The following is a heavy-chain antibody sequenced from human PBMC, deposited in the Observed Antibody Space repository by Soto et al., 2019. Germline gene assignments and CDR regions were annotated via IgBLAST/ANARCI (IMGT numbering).Heavy chain of an antibody. V-gene: IGHV4-39*01. Sequence: SETLSLTCTVSGGSISSSSYYWGWIRQPPGKGLEWIGSIYYSGSTYYNPSLKSRVTISVDTSKNQFSLKLSSVTAADTAVYYCARHLGVVIIPDYYFDYWGQGTLVTVSS. J-gene: IGHJ4*02. D-gene: IGHD3-3*01. CDR2: IYYSGST. CDR1: GGSISSSSYY. CDR3: ARHLGVVIIPDYYFDY.